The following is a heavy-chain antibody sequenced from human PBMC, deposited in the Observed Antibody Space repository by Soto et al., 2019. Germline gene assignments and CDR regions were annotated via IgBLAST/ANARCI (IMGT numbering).Heavy chain of an antibody. CDR2: IYPGDSDT. J-gene: IGHJ2*01. CDR1: GYSFTSYW. V-gene: IGHV5-51*03. D-gene: IGHD6-19*01. CDR3: ARRPIGIALASHDWYFDL. Sequence: EVQLVQSGAEVKKPGESLKISCKGSGYSFTSYWIGWVRQMPGKGLEWMGIIYPGDSDTRYSPSFQGQVTISADKSISTAYLQWSSLKASDTAMYYCARRPIGIALASHDWYFDLWGRGTLVTVSS.